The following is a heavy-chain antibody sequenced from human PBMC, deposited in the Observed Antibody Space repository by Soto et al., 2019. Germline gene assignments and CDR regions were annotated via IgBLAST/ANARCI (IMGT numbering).Heavy chain of an antibody. J-gene: IGHJ4*02. Sequence: GSLILACTASGFTFSSYAMSWVRQAPGKGLEWVSAISGSGGSTYYADSVKGRFTISRDNSKNTLYLQMNSLRAEDTAVYYCAKDSPRYFDWLLYYFDYWGQGTLVTVYS. V-gene: IGHV3-23*01. CDR3: AKDSPRYFDWLLYYFDY. CDR2: ISGSGGST. D-gene: IGHD3-9*01. CDR1: GFTFSSYA.